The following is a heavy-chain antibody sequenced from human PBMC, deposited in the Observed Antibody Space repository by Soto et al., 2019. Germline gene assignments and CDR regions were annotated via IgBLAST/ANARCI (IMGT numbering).Heavy chain of an antibody. J-gene: IGHJ4*02. V-gene: IGHV4-61*08. CDR2: IYYSGST. CDR1: GGSISSGDYY. D-gene: IGHD1-7*01. CDR3: AEGPRGITGTLGY. Sequence: PSETLSLTCTVSGGSISSGDYYWSWIRQPPGKGLEWIGYIYYSGSTNYNPSLKSRVTISVDTSKNQFSLKLSSVTAADTAVYYCAEGPRGITGTLGYWGQGTLVTVSS.